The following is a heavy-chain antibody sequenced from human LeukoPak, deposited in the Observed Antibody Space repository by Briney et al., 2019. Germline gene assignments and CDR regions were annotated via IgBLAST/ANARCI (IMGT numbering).Heavy chain of an antibody. CDR3: ARGVTAFYYFDY. J-gene: IGHJ4*02. CDR1: GYTFTGYY. Sequence: GASVKVSCKASGYTFTGYYMHWVRQAPGQRLEWMGWINAGNGNTKYSQKFQGRVTITRDTSASTAYMELSSLRSEDTAVYYCARGVTAFYYFDYWGQGTLVTVSS. CDR2: INAGNGNT. D-gene: IGHD2-21*02. V-gene: IGHV1-3*01.